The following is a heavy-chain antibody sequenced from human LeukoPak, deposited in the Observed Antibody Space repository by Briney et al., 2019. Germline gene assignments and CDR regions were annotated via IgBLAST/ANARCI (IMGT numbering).Heavy chain of an antibody. Sequence: SETLSLTCTVYGGSFSGYYWSWFRQPPGKGLEWIGEINHSGSTNYNPSLKSRVAISVDTSKNQFSLKLSSVTAADTAVYYCARLLVLRYFDWLFPEYYFDYWGQGTLVTVSS. CDR2: INHSGST. CDR3: ARLLVLRYFDWLFPEYYFDY. V-gene: IGHV4-34*01. D-gene: IGHD3-9*01. CDR1: GGSFSGYY. J-gene: IGHJ4*02.